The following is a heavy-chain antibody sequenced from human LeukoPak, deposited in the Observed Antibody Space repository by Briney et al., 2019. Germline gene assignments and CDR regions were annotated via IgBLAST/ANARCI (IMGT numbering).Heavy chain of an antibody. CDR2: ISSSSSTI. CDR1: GFTFSSYS. Sequence: GGSLRLSCAASGFTFSSYSMNWVRQAPGKGLEWLSYISSSSSTIYYADSVKGRFTISRDNAKNSLYLQMNSLRAEDTAVYYCARDLKTAAINWFDPWGQGTLVTVSS. D-gene: IGHD2-2*01. J-gene: IGHJ5*02. CDR3: ARDLKTAAINWFDP. V-gene: IGHV3-48*04.